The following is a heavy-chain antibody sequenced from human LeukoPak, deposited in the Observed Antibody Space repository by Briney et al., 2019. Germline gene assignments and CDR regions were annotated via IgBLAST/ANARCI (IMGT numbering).Heavy chain of an antibody. CDR1: GFTFSSYG. J-gene: IGHJ4*02. Sequence: PRGSLRLSCAASGFTFSSYGMSWVRQAPGKGLEWVSAISGSGGSTYYADSVKGRFTISRDNSKNTLYLQMNSLRAEDTAVYYCARDWYHAIDYWGQGTLVTVSS. V-gene: IGHV3-23*01. D-gene: IGHD2-2*01. CDR3: ARDWYHAIDY. CDR2: ISGSGGST.